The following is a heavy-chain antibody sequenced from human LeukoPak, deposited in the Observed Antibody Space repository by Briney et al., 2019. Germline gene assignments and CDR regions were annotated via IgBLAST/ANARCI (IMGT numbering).Heavy chain of an antibody. J-gene: IGHJ4*02. D-gene: IGHD3-22*01. CDR3: ARIALGYYDSSGYYLDY. V-gene: IGHV1-2*02. Sequence: ASVKVSCKASGYTFTGYYMHWVRQAPGQGLEWMGWINPHSGGTNYAQKFQGRVTMTTDTSTSTAYMELRSLRSDDTAVYYCARIALGYYDSSGYYLDYWGQGTLVTVSS. CDR2: INPHSGGT. CDR1: GYTFTGYY.